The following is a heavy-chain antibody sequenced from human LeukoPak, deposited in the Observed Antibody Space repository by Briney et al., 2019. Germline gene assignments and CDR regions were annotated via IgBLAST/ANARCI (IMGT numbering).Heavy chain of an antibody. V-gene: IGHV1-2*02. D-gene: IGHD3-3*01. Sequence: ASVKVSCKASGYTFTCYYMHWVRQAPGQGLEWRGWINPNSVGTNYAQKFQGTVTMTRATSISTDYMELSRLRSDDTAVYYCARSRKIRFLEWFPPSCVFDYWGQGTLVTVSS. CDR3: ARSRKIRFLEWFPPSCVFDY. CDR1: GYTFTCYY. J-gene: IGHJ4*02. CDR2: INPNSVGT.